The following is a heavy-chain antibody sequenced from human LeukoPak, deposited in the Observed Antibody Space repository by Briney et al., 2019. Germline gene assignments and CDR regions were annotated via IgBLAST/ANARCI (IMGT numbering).Heavy chain of an antibody. D-gene: IGHD1-26*01. CDR1: GGSFSSGDHS. V-gene: IGHV4-30-4*08. Sequence: PSQTLSLTCTVSGGSFSSGDHSWSWIRQHPGKGLEWIGYISYSGSTNYNPSLKSRVTISVDTSKNQFSLKLSSVTAADTAVYYCARHFGGSESYLSDGCFDPWGQGTLVTVSS. CDR3: ARHFGGSESYLSDGCFDP. CDR2: ISYSGST. J-gene: IGHJ5*02.